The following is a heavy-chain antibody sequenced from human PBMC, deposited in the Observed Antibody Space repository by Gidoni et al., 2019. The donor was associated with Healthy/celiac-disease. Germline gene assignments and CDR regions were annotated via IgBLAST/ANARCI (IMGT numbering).Heavy chain of an antibody. D-gene: IGHD3-3*01. V-gene: IGHV3-15*01. Sequence: EVQLVESGGCLVKPGGSLRLSCAASGFPFSNAWMSWVRQAPGKGREWVGRSKSKTDGGTTDYAAPVKGRFTISRDDSKNTLYLQMNSLKTEDTAVYYCTTTSYDFWSGYFTVWGQGTTVTVSS. CDR3: TTTSYDFWSGYFTV. CDR1: GFPFSNAW. J-gene: IGHJ6*02. CDR2: SKSKTDGGTT.